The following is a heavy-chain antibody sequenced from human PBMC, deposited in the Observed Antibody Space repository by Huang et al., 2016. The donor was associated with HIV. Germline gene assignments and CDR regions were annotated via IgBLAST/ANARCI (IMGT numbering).Heavy chain of an antibody. Sequence: EVQLVESGGAVVQPGGSLRLSCAASEFTLSAYDMHWVRQPPGKGLGWVSSIGTVADTDASGSVKGRFTISRDNGKNSFYLQMNNLRAGDTAVYYCARGIPGSSGYTVGYFDLWGRGTRVTVSS. CDR3: ARGIPGSSGYTVGYFDL. D-gene: IGHD5-12*01. CDR1: EFTLSAYD. V-gene: IGHV3-13*01. CDR2: IGTVADT. J-gene: IGHJ2*01.